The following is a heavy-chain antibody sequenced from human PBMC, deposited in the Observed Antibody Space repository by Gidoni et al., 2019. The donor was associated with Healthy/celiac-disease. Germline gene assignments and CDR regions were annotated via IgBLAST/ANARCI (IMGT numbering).Heavy chain of an antibody. D-gene: IGHD3-3*01. J-gene: IGHJ6*03. Sequence: GYADSVKGRFTISRDNAKNSLYLQMNSLRAEDTALYHCARVGDRITIFGVEGYYYYMDVWGKGTTVTVSS. CDR3: ARVGDRITIFGVEGYYYYMDV. V-gene: IGHV3-20*01.